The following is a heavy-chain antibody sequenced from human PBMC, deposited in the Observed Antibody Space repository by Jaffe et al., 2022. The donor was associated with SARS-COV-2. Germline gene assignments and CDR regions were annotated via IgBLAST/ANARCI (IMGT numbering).Heavy chain of an antibody. Sequence: QLQLQESGPGLVKPSETLSLTCTVSGGSISSSSYYWGWIRQPPGKGLEWIGSIYYSGSTYYNPSLKSRVTISVDTSKNQFSLKLSSVTAADTAVYYCARPGIAAAPTPLTYYYGMDVWGQGTTVTVSS. V-gene: IGHV4-39*01. D-gene: IGHD6-13*01. CDR3: ARPGIAAAPTPLTYYYGMDV. CDR1: GGSISSSSYY. CDR2: IYYSGST. J-gene: IGHJ6*02.